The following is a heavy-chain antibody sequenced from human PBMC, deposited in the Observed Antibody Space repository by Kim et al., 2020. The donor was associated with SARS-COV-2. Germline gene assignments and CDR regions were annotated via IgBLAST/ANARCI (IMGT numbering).Heavy chain of an antibody. CDR1: GGSISSSSYY. Sequence: SETLSLTCTVSGGSISSSSYYWGWIRQPPGKGLEWIGSIYYSGSTYYNPSLKSRVTISVDTSKNQFSLKLSSVTAADTAVYYCARHVRGNYYDSSIPRTDFDYWGQGTLVTVSS. V-gene: IGHV4-39*01. CDR2: IYYSGST. J-gene: IGHJ4*02. D-gene: IGHD3-22*01. CDR3: ARHVRGNYYDSSIPRTDFDY.